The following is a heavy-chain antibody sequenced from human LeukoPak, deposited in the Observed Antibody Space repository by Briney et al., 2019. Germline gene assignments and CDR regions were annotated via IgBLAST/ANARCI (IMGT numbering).Heavy chain of an antibody. J-gene: IGHJ4*02. V-gene: IGHV1-46*01. CDR1: GYTFTTYY. Sequence: ASVKVSFKASGYTFTTYYMHWVRQAPGQGLEWMGIINPSTGSTTYIQKFQGRVTMTRDTSTSTVHMELSSLRSEDTAVYYCAREIQRDGSGNYYVDYWGQGTLVTVSS. CDR2: INPSTGST. D-gene: IGHD3-10*01. CDR3: AREIQRDGSGNYYVDY.